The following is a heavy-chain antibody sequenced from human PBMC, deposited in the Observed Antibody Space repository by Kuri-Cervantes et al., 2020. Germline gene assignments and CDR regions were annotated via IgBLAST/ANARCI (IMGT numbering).Heavy chain of an antibody. CDR2: IYHSGST. CDR3: ARDVGFGELLNYYYGMDV. J-gene: IGHJ6*02. D-gene: IGHD3-10*01. CDR1: GGSISSGDYY. Sequence: SETLSLTCTVSGGSISSGDYYWSWIRQPPGKGLEWIGYIYHSGSTYYNPSLKSRVTISVDTSKNQFSLKLSSVTAADTAVYYCARDVGFGELLNYYYGMDVWGQGTTVTVSS. V-gene: IGHV4-30-4*01.